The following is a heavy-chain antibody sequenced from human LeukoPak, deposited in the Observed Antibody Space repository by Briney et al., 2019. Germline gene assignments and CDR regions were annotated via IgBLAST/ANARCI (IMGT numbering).Heavy chain of an antibody. J-gene: IGHJ4*02. V-gene: IGHV3-48*03. CDR3: ARGMTGSYFGHFDF. CDR2: MRSSGGTI. D-gene: IGHD1-26*01. Sequence: GGSLRLSCAASGFSFSSYEMNWVRQAPGKGPEWVAYMRSSGGTIYYADSVKGRFTISRDNGKNSLFLQMNSLRAEDTAVYYCARGMTGSYFGHFDFWGQGTLVTVSS. CDR1: GFSFSSYE.